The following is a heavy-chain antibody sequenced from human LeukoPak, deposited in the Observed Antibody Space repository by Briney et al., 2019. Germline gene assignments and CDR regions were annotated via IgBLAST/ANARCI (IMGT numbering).Heavy chain of an antibody. CDR1: GGTISSSSYY. Sequence: SETLSLTCTVSGGTISSSSYYWGWIRQPPGKGLEWIGSIYYSGSTYYNPSLKSRVTISVDTSKNQFSLKLSSVTAADTAVYYCARGHGRTVERWGQGTLVTVSS. CDR3: ARGHGRTVER. J-gene: IGHJ4*02. V-gene: IGHV4-39*07. CDR2: IYYSGST. D-gene: IGHD1-1*01.